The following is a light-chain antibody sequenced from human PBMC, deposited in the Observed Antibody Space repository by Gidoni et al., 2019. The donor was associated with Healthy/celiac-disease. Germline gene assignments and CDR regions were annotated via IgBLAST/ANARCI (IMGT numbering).Light chain of an antibody. CDR3: QQRSNWPFT. V-gene: IGKV3-11*01. Sequence: ELVLTQSPATLSLSPGERATLSCRASQSVSSYLAWYQQKRGQSPRLLIYDASNRATGIPARFSGSGSGTDFTLTISSLEPEDFAVYYCQQRSNWPFTFGPXTKVDIK. CDR2: DAS. J-gene: IGKJ3*01. CDR1: QSVSSY.